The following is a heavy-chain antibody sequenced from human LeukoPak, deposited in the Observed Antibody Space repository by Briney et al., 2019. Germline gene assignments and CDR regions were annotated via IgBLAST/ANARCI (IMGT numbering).Heavy chain of an antibody. V-gene: IGHV3-11*04. J-gene: IGHJ4*02. CDR2: ISSSAGSI. CDR3: ARVLLSGYDRPIDF. CDR1: GFIVKNRY. Sequence: GGSLRLSCAASGFIVKNRYMSWVRQAPGKRLEWVSYISSSAGSIYLADSVKDRFSVSRDNAKNSLYLQMTSLRAEGTGIYYCARVLLSGYDRPIDFWGQGTLVTVSS. D-gene: IGHD5-12*01.